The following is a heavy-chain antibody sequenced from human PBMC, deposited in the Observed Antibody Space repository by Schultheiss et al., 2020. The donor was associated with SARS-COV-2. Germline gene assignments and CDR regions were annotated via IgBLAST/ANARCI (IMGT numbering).Heavy chain of an antibody. D-gene: IGHD2-2*01. Sequence: GGSLRLSCAASGFTFSSYGMHWVRQAPGKGLEWVAVIWYDGSNKYYADSVKGRFTISRDNSRNTLYLQMNSLRTEDTAVYYCARAGNTDIVVVPAGTGYGIDVWGQGTTVTVSS. J-gene: IGHJ6*02. CDR3: ARAGNTDIVVVPAGTGYGIDV. CDR1: GFTFSSYG. CDR2: IWYDGSNK. V-gene: IGHV3-33*08.